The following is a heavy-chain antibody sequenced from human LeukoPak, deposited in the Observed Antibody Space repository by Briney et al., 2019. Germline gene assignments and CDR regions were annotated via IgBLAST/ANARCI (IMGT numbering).Heavy chain of an antibody. Sequence: GGSLRLSCAASGFTFTNYAMTWVRQAPGRGLERVSTISRTGGSAYYADSVKGRFTISRDTASDTVNLQMNSLRAEDTAVYYCARDVEVCRIGACYWTTFDCWGQGTLVTVSS. CDR1: GFTFTNYA. CDR3: ARDVEVCRIGACYWTTFDC. J-gene: IGHJ4*02. V-gene: IGHV3-23*01. CDR2: ISRTGGSA. D-gene: IGHD2-21*02.